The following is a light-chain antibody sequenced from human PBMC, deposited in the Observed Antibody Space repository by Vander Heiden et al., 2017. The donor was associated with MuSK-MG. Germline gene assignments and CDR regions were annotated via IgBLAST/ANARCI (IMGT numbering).Light chain of an antibody. CDR2: STN. J-gene: IGLJ3*02. CDR1: NSNIGSYY. Sequence: SVLTQPPSASGTPAQRVTITCSGSNSNIGSYYVYWYQQRPGTAPQLLIYSTNQRPSGVPDRFSGSKSGTSASLTISGVWSEEEAEYYCAEWDDRLSGFVFGGGTKITVL. CDR3: AEWDDRLSGFV. V-gene: IGLV1-47*02.